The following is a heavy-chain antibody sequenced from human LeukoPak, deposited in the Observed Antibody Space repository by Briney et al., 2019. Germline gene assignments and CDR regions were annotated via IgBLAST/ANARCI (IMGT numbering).Heavy chain of an antibody. Sequence: PSETLSLTCGVSGGSISTTNWWTWVRQAPGKGLEWVSYISRSGSTIYYADSVKGRFTISRDNAKDSLHLQMNSLRAEDTAVYYCAREGWLPYWGQGTLVTVSS. D-gene: IGHD5-24*01. V-gene: IGHV3-48*03. J-gene: IGHJ4*02. CDR1: GGSISTTN. CDR3: AREGWLPY. CDR2: ISRSGSTI.